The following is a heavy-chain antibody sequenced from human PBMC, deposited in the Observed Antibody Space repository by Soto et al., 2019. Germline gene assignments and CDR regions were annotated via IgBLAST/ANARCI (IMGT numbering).Heavy chain of an antibody. CDR2: IRNQTYLETT. D-gene: IGHD2-8*01. J-gene: IGHJ4*02. CDR1: GFTFDDFA. V-gene: IGHV3-49*04. Sequence: PGGSLRLSCTGSGFTFDDFAINCVRRAPGKGLEWVGLIRNQTYLETTEYAAAVKGRFTISRDTSNGIAYLQMRSLRIEDSAVYYCTGAESPDTAYFSLYWGQGTPVTVS. CDR3: TGAESPDTAYFSLY.